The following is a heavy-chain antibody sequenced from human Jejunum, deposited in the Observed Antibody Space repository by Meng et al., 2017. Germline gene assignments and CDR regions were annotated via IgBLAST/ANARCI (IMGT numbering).Heavy chain of an antibody. Sequence: QVQLVQQGAGVEKPGASGKVSCKTSGDTFIGYYMHWVRQAPGQGLEWMGRINPDNGVTNSAQRFQGRVTMTRDTSITTAYMELNRLTSGDTAFYYCARGGRDDYNVPHYWGQGTLVTVSS. V-gene: IGHV1-2*06. CDR1: GDTFIGYY. CDR3: ARGGRDDYNVPHY. J-gene: IGHJ4*02. CDR2: INPDNGVT. D-gene: IGHD5-24*01.